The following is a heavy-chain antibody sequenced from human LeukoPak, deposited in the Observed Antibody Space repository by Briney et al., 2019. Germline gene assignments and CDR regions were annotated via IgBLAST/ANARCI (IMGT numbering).Heavy chain of an antibody. V-gene: IGHV3-21*01. J-gene: IGHJ4*02. Sequence: GGSLRLSCAASGFSFSSYTMNWLRQAPGKGLEWVSSIRTNNYRYGAGSVKGRFTISRDNAKNSLFLQMDSLRAEDTAVYYCARPLYRHASPFDYWGQGTLVTVTS. CDR1: GFSFSSYT. CDR2: IRTNNYR. D-gene: IGHD2-2*02. CDR3: ARPLYRHASPFDY.